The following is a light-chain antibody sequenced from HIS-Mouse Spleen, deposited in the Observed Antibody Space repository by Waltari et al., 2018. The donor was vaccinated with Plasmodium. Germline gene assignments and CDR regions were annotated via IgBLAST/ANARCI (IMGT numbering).Light chain of an antibody. Sequence: DIVMTQSPDSLAVSLGERATINCKSSQSVLYSTNNKYYLAWYTQKPGQPPKLPLYWASTRDPGVPDRFSGSGSGTYSTLTHSSLQAQDVAVDYCQPDYRSPYTFGPGTKLEIK. CDR3: QPDYRSPYT. V-gene: IGKV4-1*01. J-gene: IGKJ2*01. CDR1: QSVLYSTNNKYY. CDR2: WAS.